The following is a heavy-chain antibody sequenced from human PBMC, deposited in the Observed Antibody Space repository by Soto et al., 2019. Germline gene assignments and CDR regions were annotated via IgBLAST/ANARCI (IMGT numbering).Heavy chain of an antibody. Sequence: QVQLVESGGGVVQPGRSLRLSCAASGFTFSSYAMHWVRQAPGKGLEWVAVISYGGSNKYYADSVKGRFTISRDNSKNTLYLQMNSLRAEDTAVYYCARDRPLWFGELLSPGLFDYWGQGTLVTVSS. V-gene: IGHV3-30-3*01. CDR2: ISYGGSNK. J-gene: IGHJ4*02. D-gene: IGHD3-10*01. CDR3: ARDRPLWFGELLSPGLFDY. CDR1: GFTFSSYA.